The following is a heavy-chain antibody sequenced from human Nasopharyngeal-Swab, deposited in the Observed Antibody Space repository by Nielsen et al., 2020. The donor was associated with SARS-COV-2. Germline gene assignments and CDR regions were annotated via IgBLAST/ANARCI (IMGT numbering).Heavy chain of an antibody. Sequence: GESLKISCAASGFTVSSNYMSWVRQAPGKGLEWVSVIYSGGSTYYADSVKGRFTISRHNSKNTLYLQMNSLRAEETAVYYFARSAMVRGPGMDVWGQGTTVTVSS. J-gene: IGHJ6*02. V-gene: IGHV3-53*04. D-gene: IGHD3-10*01. CDR2: IYSGGST. CDR3: ARSAMVRGPGMDV. CDR1: GFTVSSNY.